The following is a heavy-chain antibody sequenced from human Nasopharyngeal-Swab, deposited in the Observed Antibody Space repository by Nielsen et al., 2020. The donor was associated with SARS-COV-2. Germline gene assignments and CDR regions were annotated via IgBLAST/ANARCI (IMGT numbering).Heavy chain of an antibody. CDR2: ISSSGSTI. CDR1: GFNFSDYY. V-gene: IGHV3-11*04. Sequence: GESLKIPCAASGFNFSDYYMSCIRRVPGTGLEWVSYISSSGSTIYYAASVKGRFTISRDNAKNSLYLQMNSLRAEDTAVYYCSREPGYDSSGYALGYWGQGTLVTVSS. D-gene: IGHD3-22*01. J-gene: IGHJ4*02. CDR3: SREPGYDSSGYALGY.